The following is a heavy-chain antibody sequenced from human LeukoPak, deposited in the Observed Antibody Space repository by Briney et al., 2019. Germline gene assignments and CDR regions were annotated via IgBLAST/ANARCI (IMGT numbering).Heavy chain of an antibody. CDR1: GFPFSASA. J-gene: IGHJ6*03. CDR3: ARELGFYYYMDV. D-gene: IGHD7-27*01. CDR2: INSDGSST. Sequence: GGSLRLSCAASGFPFSASAMTWVRQAPGKGLVWVSRINSDGSSTSYADSVKGRFTISRDNAKNTLYLQMNSLRAEDTAVYYCARELGFYYYMDVWGKGTTVTVSS. V-gene: IGHV3-74*01.